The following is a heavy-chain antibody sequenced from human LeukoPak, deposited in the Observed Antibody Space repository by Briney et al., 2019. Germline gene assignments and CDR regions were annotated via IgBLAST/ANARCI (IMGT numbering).Heavy chain of an antibody. CDR2: ISSSSYI. Sequence: GGSLRLSCAASGFTFDDYVMNWVRQAPGKGLEWVSSISSSSYIYYADSVKGRFTISRDNAKNSLYLQMNSLRAEDTAVYYCARRVVAGHYYFDYWGQGTLVTVSS. D-gene: IGHD6-19*01. CDR1: GFTFDDYV. J-gene: IGHJ4*02. CDR3: ARRVVAGHYYFDY. V-gene: IGHV3-69-1*01.